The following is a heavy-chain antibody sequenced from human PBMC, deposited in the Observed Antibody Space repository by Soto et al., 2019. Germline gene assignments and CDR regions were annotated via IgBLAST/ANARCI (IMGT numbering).Heavy chain of an antibody. CDR1: GGTFSSYT. CDR3: ARVYDSSGYYLDY. J-gene: IGHJ4*02. D-gene: IGHD3-22*01. Sequence: QVQLVQSGAEVKKPGSSVKVSCKASGGTFSSYTISWVRQAPGQGLEWMGRIIPILGIANYAQKFQGRVTITADKSMSTAYMELSSLRSEDTAVYYCARVYDSSGYYLDYWGQGTLVTVSS. V-gene: IGHV1-69*02. CDR2: IIPILGIA.